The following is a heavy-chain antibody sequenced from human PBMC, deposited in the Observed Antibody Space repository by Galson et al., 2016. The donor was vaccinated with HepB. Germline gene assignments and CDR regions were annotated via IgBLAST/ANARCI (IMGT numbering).Heavy chain of an antibody. J-gene: IGHJ6*02. D-gene: IGHD2/OR15-2a*01. Sequence: SETLSLTCGVSGGSISTNNWWSWVRQPPGKGLEWIGQIYHSGSANYNPSLKSRVTMSIDKSGNQFSLKLSSVTAADTAIYYCAAIVHIGGTLDVWGQGTTVTVSS. CDR2: IYHSGSA. CDR3: AAIVHIGGTLDV. CDR1: GGSISTNNW. V-gene: IGHV4-4*02.